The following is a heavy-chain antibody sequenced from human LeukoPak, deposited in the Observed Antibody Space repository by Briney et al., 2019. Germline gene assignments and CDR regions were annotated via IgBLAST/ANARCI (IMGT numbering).Heavy chain of an antibody. V-gene: IGHV3-21*04. CDR1: GFTFSSYS. D-gene: IGHD6-13*01. J-gene: IGHJ4*02. Sequence: TGGSLRLSCAASGFTFSSYSMNWVRQAPGKGLEWVSSISSSSSYIYYADAVKGRFTISRDNAKNSLYLQMNSLRAEDTAVYYCAKDSSWYLNFDYWGQGTLVTVSS. CDR2: ISSSSSYI. CDR3: AKDSSWYLNFDY.